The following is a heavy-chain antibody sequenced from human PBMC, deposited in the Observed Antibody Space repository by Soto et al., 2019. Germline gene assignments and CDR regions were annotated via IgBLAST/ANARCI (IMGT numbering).Heavy chain of an antibody. J-gene: IGHJ5*02. Sequence: PSETLSLTCAVSGGSISSSNWWSWVRQPPGKGLEWIGEIYHSGSTNYNPSLKSRVTISVDKSKNQFSLKLSSVTAADTAVYYCARDRSSSSSEGWFDPWGQGTLVTVSS. D-gene: IGHD6-6*01. CDR2: IYHSGST. V-gene: IGHV4-4*02. CDR1: GGSISSSNW. CDR3: ARDRSSSSSEGWFDP.